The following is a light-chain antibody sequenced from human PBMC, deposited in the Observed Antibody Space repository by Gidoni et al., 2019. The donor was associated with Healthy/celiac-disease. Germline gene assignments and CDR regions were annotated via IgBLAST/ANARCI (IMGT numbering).Light chain of an antibody. CDR3: QQSYSTPYT. CDR2: AAS. Sequence: IEMTQSPSSLSASVGDRVTITCRASQSISSYLNWYQQKPGKAPRLLIYAASSWQSGDPSRFSGSGSGTDFTLTISSLQPEDFETYYCQQSYSTPYTFGQGTKLEIK. V-gene: IGKV1-39*01. CDR1: QSISSY. J-gene: IGKJ2*01.